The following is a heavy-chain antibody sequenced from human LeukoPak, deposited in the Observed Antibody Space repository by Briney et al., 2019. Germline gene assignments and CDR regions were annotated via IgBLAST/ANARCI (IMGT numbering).Heavy chain of an antibody. J-gene: IGHJ6*02. CDR3: ARDSDPGIAAAGAYGMDV. V-gene: IGHV1-18*01. CDR1: GYTFTSYG. Sequence: ASVKVSCKASGYTFTSYGISWVRQAPGQGLEWMGWISAYNGNTNYAQKLQGRVTMTTDTSTSTAYMELRSLRSDDTAVYYCARDSDPGIAAAGAYGMDVWGQGTTVTASS. D-gene: IGHD6-13*01. CDR2: ISAYNGNT.